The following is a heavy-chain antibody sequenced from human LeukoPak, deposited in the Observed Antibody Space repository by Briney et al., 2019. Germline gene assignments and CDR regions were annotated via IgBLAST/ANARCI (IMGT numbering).Heavy chain of an antibody. J-gene: IGHJ6*03. CDR3: ARVGIRGSFYYYYYMDV. CDR2: INPNSGGT. V-gene: IGHV1-2*02. D-gene: IGHD1-26*01. CDR1: GYTFTGYY. Sequence: GASVKVSCKASGYTFTGYYMHWVRQAPGQGLEWMGWINPNSGGTNYAQKFQGRVTMTRDTSISTAYMELSRLRSDDTAVYYCARVGIRGSFYYYYYMDVWGKGTTVTISS.